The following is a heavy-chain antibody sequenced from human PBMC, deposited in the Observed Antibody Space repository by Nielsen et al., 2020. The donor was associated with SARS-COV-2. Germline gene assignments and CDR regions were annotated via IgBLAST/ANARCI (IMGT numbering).Heavy chain of an antibody. D-gene: IGHD5-12*01. J-gene: IGHJ4*02. CDR3: ARSPSAYDPFDY. V-gene: IGHV4-39*01. CDR1: GGSISSSSYY. Sequence: GSLRLSCTVSGGSISSSSYYWGWIRQPPGKGLEWIGSIYYSGSTYYNPSLKSRVTISVDTSKNQFSLKLSSVTAADTAVYYCARSPSAYDPFDYWGQGTLVTVSS. CDR2: IYYSGST.